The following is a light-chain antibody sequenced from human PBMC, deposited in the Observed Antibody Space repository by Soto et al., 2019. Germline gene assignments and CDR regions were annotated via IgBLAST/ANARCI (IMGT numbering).Light chain of an antibody. CDR3: QQYGTSPRT. Sequence: EIVLTQSPGTLSLSPGERATLSCRASQSVSNDYLAWYQQKPGQAPSLLIYGASRRATGIPDRFSGSGSGTDFTLTINRLEPEDFAVYYCQQYGTSPRTFGQGTKVEIK. CDR2: GAS. J-gene: IGKJ1*01. CDR1: QSVSNDY. V-gene: IGKV3-20*01.